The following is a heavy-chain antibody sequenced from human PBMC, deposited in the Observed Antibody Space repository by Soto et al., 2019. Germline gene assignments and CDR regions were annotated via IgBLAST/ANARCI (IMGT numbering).Heavy chain of an antibody. V-gene: IGHV1-18*01. CDR2: ITVYSGHT. CDR3: ATGPFCRGNSCYFPR. Sequence: ASVKVSCKTSGYSFPDYSIIWVRQAPGQGLEWLGWITVYSGHTNYAPSLQGRIAITTDTATSTVYMELTTLRSDDTAVYYCATGPFCRGNSCYFPRWGQGTLVTVSS. D-gene: IGHD2-15*01. CDR1: GYSFPDYS. J-gene: IGHJ4*02.